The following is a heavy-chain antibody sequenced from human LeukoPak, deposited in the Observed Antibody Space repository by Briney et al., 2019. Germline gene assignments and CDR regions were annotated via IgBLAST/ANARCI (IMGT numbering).Heavy chain of an antibody. J-gene: IGHJ6*03. V-gene: IGHV3-13*01. Sequence: PGGSLRLSCAASVFTFSSLDMHWVRQPTGQGLELVSTIGTASDTYYPGPVEGRFNLSRDNAKNSLYLQMNSLTAGDTAVYYCARGPPRGKYYYMDVWGKGTTVTVSS. CDR2: IGTASDT. D-gene: IGHD1-1*01. CDR3: ARGPPRGKYYYMDV. CDR1: VFTFSSLD.